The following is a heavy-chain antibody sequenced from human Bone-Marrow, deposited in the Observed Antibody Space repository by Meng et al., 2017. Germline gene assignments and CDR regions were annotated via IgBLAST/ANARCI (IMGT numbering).Heavy chain of an antibody. CDR3: ARGRVTTVTTPNWYFDL. D-gene: IGHD4-17*01. V-gene: IGHV4-34*01. J-gene: IGHJ2*01. CDR1: GGSFSGYC. CDR2: INHSGST. Sequence: QVQLQQWRAGLLQPSETLSLPCAVYGGSFSGYCWSWIRQPPGKGLEWIGEINHSGSTNYNPSLKSRVTISVDTSKNQFSLKLSSVTAADTAVYYCARGRVTTVTTPNWYFDLWGRGTLVTVSS.